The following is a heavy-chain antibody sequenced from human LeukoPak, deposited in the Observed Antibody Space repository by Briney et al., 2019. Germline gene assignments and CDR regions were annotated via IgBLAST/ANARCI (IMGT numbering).Heavy chain of an antibody. V-gene: IGHV6-1*01. J-gene: IGHJ5*02. D-gene: IGHD2-8*01. Sequence: SQTLSLTCDISGDSISSNTAAWNWIRQSPSRGLEWLGRTYYRSEWYFEYAPSVEGRITVNPDTANNQFSLRLSSVTPEDTAMYYCARVNVKNWFDPWGQGTLVTVSS. CDR2: TYYRSEWYF. CDR3: ARVNVKNWFDP. CDR1: GDSISSNTAA.